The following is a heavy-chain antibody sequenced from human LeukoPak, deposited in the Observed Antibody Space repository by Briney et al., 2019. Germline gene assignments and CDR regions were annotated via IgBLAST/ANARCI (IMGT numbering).Heavy chain of an antibody. Sequence: GGSLRLSCAASGFTFSSYWMHWVRQAPGKGLVWVSRINNDGSSTSYADSVKGRFTISRDNAKNTLYLQMNSLKAADTAVYYCARPTKEGDSWYWWFDPWGQRTLVTVSS. V-gene: IGHV3-74*01. CDR3: ARPTKEGDSWYWWFDP. CDR2: INNDGSST. CDR1: GFTFSSYW. D-gene: IGHD6-13*01. J-gene: IGHJ5*02.